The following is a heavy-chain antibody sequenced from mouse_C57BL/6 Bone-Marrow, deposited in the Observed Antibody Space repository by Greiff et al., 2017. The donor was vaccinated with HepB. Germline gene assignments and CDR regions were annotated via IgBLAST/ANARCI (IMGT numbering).Heavy chain of an antibody. V-gene: IGHV1-82*01. D-gene: IGHD1-1*01. Sequence: VQLQQSGPELVKPGASVKISCKASGYAFSSSWMNWVKQRPGKGLEWIGRIYPGDGDTNYNGKFKGKATLTADKSSSTAYMQLSSLPSEDAAVYFCARPILLREYYFDYWGQGTTLTVSS. CDR3: ARPILLREYYFDY. CDR1: GYAFSSSW. J-gene: IGHJ2*01. CDR2: IYPGDGDT.